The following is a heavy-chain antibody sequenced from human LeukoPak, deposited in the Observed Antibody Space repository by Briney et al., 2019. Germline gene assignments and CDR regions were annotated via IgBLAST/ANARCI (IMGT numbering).Heavy chain of an antibody. V-gene: IGHV3-7*04. CDR1: GFSLGTYW. D-gene: IGHD3-16*01. Sequence: GGSLRLSCAASGFSLGTYWMSWDRQAPGEGLEWVANIKQDGSEKYYVDSVKGRFTISRDNAENSLYLQMNSLRADDTAVYYCARNWGLFDYWGQRTLVTVSS. CDR3: ARNWGLFDY. CDR2: IKQDGSEK. J-gene: IGHJ4*02.